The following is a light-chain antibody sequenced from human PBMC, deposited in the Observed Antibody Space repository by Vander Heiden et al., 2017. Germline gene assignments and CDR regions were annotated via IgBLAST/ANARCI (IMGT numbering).Light chain of an antibody. Sequence: SYDLTQPPSVSVSPGQTARITCSGDALPKKYAFWYQQKSGQAPVLVIYEDNKRPSGIPEGFSGSSSGTMATLTISGAQAEDEADYYCYSTDSGGYQRVFGGGTKLTVL. CDR1: ALPKKY. J-gene: IGLJ3*02. CDR3: YSTDSGGYQRV. V-gene: IGLV3-10*01. CDR2: EDN.